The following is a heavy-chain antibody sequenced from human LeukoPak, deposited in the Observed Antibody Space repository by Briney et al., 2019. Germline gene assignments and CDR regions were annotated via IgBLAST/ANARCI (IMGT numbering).Heavy chain of an antibody. CDR2: IYYSGST. J-gene: IGHJ5*02. Sequence: SETLSLTCTVSGGSVSSGGYYWSWIRQPPGKGLEWLAYIYYSGSTNYNPSLKSRVTISVDTSKNQFSLKLSSVTAADTAVYYCARGTLRYWFDPWGQGTLVTVSS. CDR3: ARGTLRYWFDP. V-gene: IGHV4-61*08. CDR1: GGSVSSGGYY.